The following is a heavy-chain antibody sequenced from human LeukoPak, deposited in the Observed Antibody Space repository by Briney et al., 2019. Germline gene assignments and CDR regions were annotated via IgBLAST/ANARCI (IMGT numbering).Heavy chain of an antibody. CDR2: VTSSGGST. V-gene: IGHV3-23*01. D-gene: IGHD1-26*01. Sequence: GGSLRLSCAASGFAFSGYSMTWVRQAPGKGLEWVSTVTSSGGSTYYADSVKGRFTNSRDNSKNTLYLQMNSLRAEDTAVYYCAKTMGAIDHDYWGQGTLVTVSS. J-gene: IGHJ4*02. CDR1: GFAFSGYS. CDR3: AKTMGAIDHDY.